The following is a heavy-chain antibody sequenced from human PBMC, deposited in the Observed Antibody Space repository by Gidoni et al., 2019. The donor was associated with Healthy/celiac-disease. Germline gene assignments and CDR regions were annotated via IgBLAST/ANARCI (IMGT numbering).Heavy chain of an antibody. D-gene: IGHD3-22*01. V-gene: IGHV3-23*01. CDR2: ISGSGGST. CDR3: AKDSSTHGSMIVVATTSFDY. CDR1: GFTFSSYA. Sequence: EVQLLESGGGLVQPGGSLRLSCAASGFTFSSYAMSWVRQAPGKGLEWVSAISGSGGSTYYADSVKGRFTISRDNSKNTLYLQMNSLRAEDTAVYYCAKDSSTHGSMIVVATTSFDYWGQGTLVTVSS. J-gene: IGHJ4*02.